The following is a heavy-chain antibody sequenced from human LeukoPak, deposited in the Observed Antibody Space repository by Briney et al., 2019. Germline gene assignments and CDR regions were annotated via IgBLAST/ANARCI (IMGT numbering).Heavy chain of an antibody. V-gene: IGHV1-69*04. Sequence: SVKVSCKASGGTFSSYAISWVRQAPGQGLEWMGRIIPILGIANYAQKFQGRATITADKSTSTAYMELSSLRSEDTAVYYCAREGGGGNPVFDYWGQGTLVTVSS. J-gene: IGHJ4*02. CDR2: IIPILGIA. D-gene: IGHD4-23*01. CDR3: AREGGGGNPVFDY. CDR1: GGTFSSYA.